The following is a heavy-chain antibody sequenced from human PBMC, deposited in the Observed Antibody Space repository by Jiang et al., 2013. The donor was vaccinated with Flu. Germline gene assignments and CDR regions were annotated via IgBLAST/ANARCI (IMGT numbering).Heavy chain of an antibody. CDR3: ARHVSGSGNQEWSTKYYFDY. D-gene: IGHD3-10*01. CDR1: GGSISSSSYY. V-gene: IGHV4-39*01. J-gene: IGHJ4*02. CDR2: IYYSGST. Sequence: TLSLTCTVSGGSISSSSYYWGWIRQPPGKGLEWIGSIYYSGSTYYNPSLKSRVTISVDTSKNQFSLKLSSVTATDTAVYYCARHVSGSGNQEWSTKYYFDYWGQGTLVTVSS.